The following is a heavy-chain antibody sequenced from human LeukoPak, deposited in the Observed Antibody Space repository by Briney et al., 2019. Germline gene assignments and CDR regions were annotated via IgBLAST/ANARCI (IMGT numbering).Heavy chain of an antibody. CDR2: IYHSGST. J-gene: IGHJ4*02. Sequence: SETLSLTCTVSGYSISSGYYWGWIRQPPGKGLEWIGSIYHSGSTYYNPSLKSRVTISVDTSKNQFSLKLSSVTAADTAVYYCARVAEDYFDYWGQGTLVTVSS. V-gene: IGHV4-38-2*02. CDR1: GYSISSGYY. CDR3: ARVAEDYFDY.